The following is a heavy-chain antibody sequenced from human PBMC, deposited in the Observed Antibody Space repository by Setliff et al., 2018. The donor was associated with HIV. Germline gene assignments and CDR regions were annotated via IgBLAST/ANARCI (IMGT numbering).Heavy chain of an antibody. Sequence: PSETLSLTCTVSGGSISSAAYYWSWIRQHPGKGLEWIGHIYYSGSTNYNPSLKSRVTISVDMSKNQFSLKLTSVTAADTAVYYCARDRSHPPYYMDVWGKGTTVTVSS. CDR2: IYYSGST. J-gene: IGHJ6*03. V-gene: IGHV4-31*03. CDR1: GGSISSAAYY. CDR3: ARDRSHPPYYMDV.